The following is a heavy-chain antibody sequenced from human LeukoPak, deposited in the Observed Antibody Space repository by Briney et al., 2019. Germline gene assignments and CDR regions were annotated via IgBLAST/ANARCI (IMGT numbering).Heavy chain of an antibody. CDR3: ARDQDYYGSGSYYMGLRGDY. Sequence: SETLSLTCTVSGGSISSYYWSWIRQPPGKGLEWIGYIYYSGSTNYNPSLKSRVTISVDTSKNQFSLKLSSVTAADTAVYYCARDQDYYGSGSYYMGLRGDYWGQGTLVTVSS. J-gene: IGHJ4*02. V-gene: IGHV4-59*12. D-gene: IGHD3-10*01. CDR1: GGSISSYY. CDR2: IYYSGST.